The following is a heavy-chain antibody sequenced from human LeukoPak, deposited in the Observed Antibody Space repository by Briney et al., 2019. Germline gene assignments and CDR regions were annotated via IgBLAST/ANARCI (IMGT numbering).Heavy chain of an antibody. D-gene: IGHD5-18*01. CDR3: ARGGYPYYFDY. CDR2: IYYSGST. V-gene: IGHV4-59*01. Sequence: PSETLSLTCAVYGGSFSGYYWSWIRQPPGKGLEWIGYIYYSGSTNYNPSLKSRVTISVDTSKNQFSLKLSSVTAADTAVYYCARGGYPYYFDYWGQGTLVTVSS. J-gene: IGHJ4*02. CDR1: GGSFSGYY.